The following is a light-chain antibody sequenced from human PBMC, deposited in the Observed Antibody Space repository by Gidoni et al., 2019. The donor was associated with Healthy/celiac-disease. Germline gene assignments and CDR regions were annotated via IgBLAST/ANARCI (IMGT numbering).Light chain of an antibody. J-gene: IGLJ2*01. CDR2: EGS. V-gene: IGLV2-23*01. CDR3: CSYAGSSTVV. CDR1: SSDVGSYNL. Sequence: QAALTQPAYVSGSPGKSITISCTGTSSDVGSYNLVSWYQQNPGKAPKLMIYEGSKRPSGVSNRFSGSKSCNTASLTISVLQAEDEADYYCCSYAGSSTVVFGGGTKLTVL.